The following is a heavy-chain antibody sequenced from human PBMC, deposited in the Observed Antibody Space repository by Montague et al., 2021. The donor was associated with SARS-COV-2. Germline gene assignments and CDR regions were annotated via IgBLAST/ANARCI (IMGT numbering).Heavy chain of an antibody. D-gene: IGHD2-15*01. CDR3: ARRSLGYCSGGSCYSGYDY. Sequence: SETLSLTCTVSGGSISSYYWSWIRPPPGKGLEWIGYIYYSGSTNYNPSLKSRVTISVDTSKNQFSLKLSSVTAADTAVYYCARRSLGYCSGGSCYSGYDYWGQGTLVTVSS. CDR1: GGSISSYY. CDR2: IYYSGST. J-gene: IGHJ4*02. V-gene: IGHV4-59*01.